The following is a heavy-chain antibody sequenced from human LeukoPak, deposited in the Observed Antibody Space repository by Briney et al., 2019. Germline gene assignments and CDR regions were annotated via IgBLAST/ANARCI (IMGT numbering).Heavy chain of an antibody. V-gene: IGHV3-48*01. CDR2: IRSSSET. D-gene: IGHD5-12*01. Sequence: GGSLRLSCAASGFTFSSYGMHWVRQAPGKGLEWVSHIRSSSETFYADSVKGRFTISRDNARNSLYLQMNNLRGEDTAIYYCARDAGNSGYGCDLWGQGTLVTVSS. CDR1: GFTFSSYG. CDR3: ARDAGNSGYGCDL. J-gene: IGHJ5*02.